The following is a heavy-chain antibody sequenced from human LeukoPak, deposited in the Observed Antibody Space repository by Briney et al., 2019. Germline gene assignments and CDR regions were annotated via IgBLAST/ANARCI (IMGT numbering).Heavy chain of an antibody. CDR2: MNGDGSST. CDR1: GFTFGSYW. D-gene: IGHD6-19*01. CDR3: TTSPVPGIDY. Sequence: PGGSLRLSCAASGFTFGSYWMHWVRQAPGKGLVWVARMNGDGSSTDYADSVKGRFTISRDYAKNTLYLQMNSLRVEDTAMYYCTTSPVPGIDYWGQGIQVTVSS. V-gene: IGHV3-74*01. J-gene: IGHJ4*02.